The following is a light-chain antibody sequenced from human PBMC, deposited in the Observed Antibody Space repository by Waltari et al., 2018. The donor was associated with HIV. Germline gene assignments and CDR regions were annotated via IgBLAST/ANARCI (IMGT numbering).Light chain of an antibody. CDR2: AGS. Sequence: DIQLTPSSSSLSASVGDRVTITCRASQGIGNDLDWYQQKPGNAPKPLIYAGSSLQSGVPARFSGSGSGTEFTLKISSLQAEDVATYYCLQHNNSPWTFGQGTKV. CDR3: LQHNNSPWT. V-gene: IGKV1-17*01. CDR1: QGIGND. J-gene: IGKJ1*01.